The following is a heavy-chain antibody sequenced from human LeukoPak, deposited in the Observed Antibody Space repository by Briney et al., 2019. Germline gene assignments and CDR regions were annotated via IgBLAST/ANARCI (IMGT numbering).Heavy chain of an antibody. D-gene: IGHD6-13*01. CDR2: IYYSGST. V-gene: IGHV4-59*01. J-gene: IGHJ4*02. CDR1: GGSISSYY. CDR3: ARSTGYSSSHFDY. Sequence: PSETLSLTCTVSGGSISSYYWSWIRQPPGKGLEWIGYIYYSGSTNYNPSLKSRVTISVDTSKNQFSLKLSSVTAADTAVYYCARSTGYSSSHFDYWGQGTLVTVSS.